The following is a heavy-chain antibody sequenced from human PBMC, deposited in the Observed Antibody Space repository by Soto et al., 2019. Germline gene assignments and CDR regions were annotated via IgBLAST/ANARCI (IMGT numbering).Heavy chain of an antibody. CDR1: GFTFSSYA. CDR3: AKDVKIQGASWFDP. D-gene: IGHD5-18*01. Sequence: GGSLRLSCAASGFTFSSYAMSWVRQAPGKGLGWGSAISGSGGSTYYAASVKGRFTISSDNSKNTLYLQMNSLRAEDTAVYYCAKDVKIQGASWFDPWGQGTLVTVSS. CDR2: ISGSGGST. J-gene: IGHJ5*02. V-gene: IGHV3-23*01.